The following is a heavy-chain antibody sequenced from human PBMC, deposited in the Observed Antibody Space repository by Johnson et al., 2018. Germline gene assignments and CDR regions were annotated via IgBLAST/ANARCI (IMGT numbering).Heavy chain of an antibody. CDR3: HTDRTTKLYYFYSSDV. J-gene: IGHJ6*03. D-gene: IGHD1-14*01. CDR1: GFTFSNAC. V-gene: IGHV3-15*07. Sequence: VQLVQSGGGLVKPGGSLRLSCAASGFTFSNACMNWVRQAPGKGLEWVGRMKSKTDGGTTDYAAPVKGRFTISREDSKNTLYLQINSLKTEDTAVYYCHTDRTTKLYYFYSSDVWGKGTTVTVSS. CDR2: MKSKTDGGTT.